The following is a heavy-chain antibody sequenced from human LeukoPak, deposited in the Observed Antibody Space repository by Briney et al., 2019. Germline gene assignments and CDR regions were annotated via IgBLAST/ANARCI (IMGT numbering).Heavy chain of an antibody. Sequence: PGGSLRLSCAASGFTFSSYAMSWVRQAPGKGLEWVSDISASGSSTYSAGSVRGRFTISRDNSKNTLYLQMYSLRAEDTAVYYCARDHQYCYDSSGSPFYYYGMDVWGQGTTVTVSS. CDR1: GFTFSSYA. V-gene: IGHV3-23*01. CDR2: ISASGSST. CDR3: ARDHQYCYDSSGSPFYYYGMDV. J-gene: IGHJ6*02. D-gene: IGHD3-22*01.